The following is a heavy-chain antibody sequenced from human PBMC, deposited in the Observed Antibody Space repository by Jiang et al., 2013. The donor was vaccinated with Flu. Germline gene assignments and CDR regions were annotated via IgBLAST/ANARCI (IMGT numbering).Heavy chain of an antibody. CDR2: THASGST. J-gene: IGHJ6*02. D-gene: IGHD3/OR15-3a*01. Sequence: PGLVKPSETLSLSCVVSGGSISSDYWSWIRQSAEKGLEFIGRTHASGSTYYNPSLKSRVSMSIDTSGKQFSLNLSSVTAADTAVYYCASRRWSTTQYYYFGMDVWGQGTTVTVSS. CDR1: GGSISSDY. V-gene: IGHV4-4*07. CDR3: ASRRWSTTQYYYFGMDV.